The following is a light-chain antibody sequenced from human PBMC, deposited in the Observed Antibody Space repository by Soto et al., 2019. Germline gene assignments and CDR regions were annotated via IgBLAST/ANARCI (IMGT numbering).Light chain of an antibody. CDR1: QSISSW. Sequence: DLQMTQSPSTLSASVGDRVTITCRASQSISSWLAWYQQKPGKAPKLLIYDASSLESGVPSRFSGSGSGTEFTLTISSLQPDDFATYYCQQYNSYSPPPAFGQGTKVEIK. CDR3: QQYNSYSPPPA. CDR2: DAS. J-gene: IGKJ1*01. V-gene: IGKV1-5*01.